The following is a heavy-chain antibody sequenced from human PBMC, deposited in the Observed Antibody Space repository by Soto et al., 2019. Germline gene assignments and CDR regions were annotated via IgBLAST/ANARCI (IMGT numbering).Heavy chain of an antibody. Sequence: QVQLQESGPGLVKPSQTLSLSCTVSGASISSGDYYWSWIRQPPGKGLEWIGYIYYTENTVFNPSHKSRVSISLDTSKNQFSLKLNPVTAADTAVYYCSSLPDGYTSGLDYWGQGTLVTVSS. V-gene: IGHV4-30-4*01. CDR2: IYYTENT. CDR3: SSLPDGYTSGLDY. D-gene: IGHD5-12*01. CDR1: GASISSGDYY. J-gene: IGHJ4*02.